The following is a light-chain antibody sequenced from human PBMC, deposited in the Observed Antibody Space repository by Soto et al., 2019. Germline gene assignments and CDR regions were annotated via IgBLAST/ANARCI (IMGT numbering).Light chain of an antibody. CDR1: QSMSTY. CDR2: AAS. J-gene: IGKJ1*01. CDR3: QQSYSTPRT. V-gene: IGKV1-39*01. Sequence: DIQMTQSPSSLSASVGDRVTITCRASQSMSTYLNWYQQKPGKAPKLLMYAASSLQSGVPSRFGGSGSGTDFTLTISSLQPEDFATYYCQQSYSTPRTFGQGTKVEIK.